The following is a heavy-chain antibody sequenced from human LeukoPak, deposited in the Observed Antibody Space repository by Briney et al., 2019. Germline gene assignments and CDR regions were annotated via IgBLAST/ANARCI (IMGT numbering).Heavy chain of an antibody. CDR1: GGSISSGGYY. J-gene: IGHJ4*02. D-gene: IGHD4-17*01. Sequence: PSETLSLTCTVSGGSISSGGYYWSWIRQHPGKGLEWIGYIYYSGSTYYNPSLKSRVTISVDTSKNQFSLKLSSVTAADTAAYYCAREDYGDYRRWPHRFDYWGQGTLVTVSS. CDR2: IYYSGST. V-gene: IGHV4-31*03. CDR3: AREDYGDYRRWPHRFDY.